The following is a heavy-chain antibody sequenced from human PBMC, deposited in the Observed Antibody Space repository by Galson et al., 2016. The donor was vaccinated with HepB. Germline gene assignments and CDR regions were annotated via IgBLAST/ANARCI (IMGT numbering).Heavy chain of an antibody. V-gene: IGHV3-23*01. D-gene: IGHD2-15*01. Sequence: SLRLSCAASGFTFSSYAMSWVRQAPGKGLEWVSTISSSGGSTYFADSVKGRFTISRDNAKNTLYLIMNRLRAEDTAVHYCGKVLGAGYCGGSSCAMDVWGQGTTVTVSS. J-gene: IGHJ6*02. CDR3: GKVLGAGYCGGSSCAMDV. CDR2: ISSSGGST. CDR1: GFTFSSYA.